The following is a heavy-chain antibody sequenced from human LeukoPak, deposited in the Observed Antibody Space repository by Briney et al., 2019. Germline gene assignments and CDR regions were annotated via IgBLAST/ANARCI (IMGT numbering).Heavy chain of an antibody. CDR2: IWYDGSNK. CDR1: GFTFSTYG. CDR3: ARDSGHAFDI. D-gene: IGHD6-25*01. Sequence: GGSLRLSCVASGFTFSTYGMHWVRQPPGKGLEWVAVIWYDGSNKYYGDSVKGRFTISRDNSKNTLYLQMNSLRAEDTAVYYCARDSGHAFDIWGQGTMVTVSS. V-gene: IGHV3-33*01. J-gene: IGHJ3*02.